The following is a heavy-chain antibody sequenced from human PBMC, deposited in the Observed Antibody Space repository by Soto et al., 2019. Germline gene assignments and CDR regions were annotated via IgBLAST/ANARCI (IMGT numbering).Heavy chain of an antibody. CDR2: ISYDGSNK. D-gene: IGHD2-2*01. Sequence: GGSLRLSCAASGFTFSSYGMHWVRQAPGKGLEWVAVISYDGSNKYYADSVKGRFTISRDNSKNTLYLQMNSLRAEDTAVYYCAKSEVGCSSTSCYPTYYYYYGMDVWGQGTTVTVS. J-gene: IGHJ6*02. CDR1: GFTFSSYG. V-gene: IGHV3-30*18. CDR3: AKSEVGCSSTSCYPTYYYYYGMDV.